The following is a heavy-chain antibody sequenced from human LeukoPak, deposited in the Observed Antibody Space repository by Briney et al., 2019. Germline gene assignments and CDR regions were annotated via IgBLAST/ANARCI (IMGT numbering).Heavy chain of an antibody. Sequence: PGGSLRLSCAASGSTFSTYAMSWVRQAPGKGLEWVSAISGSGGRTFYADSVKGRFTISRDNSKNTLYLQMNSLRAEDTAIYYCAKEGGLTGTTDYWGQGTLVTVSS. J-gene: IGHJ4*02. CDR3: AKEGGLTGTTDY. CDR1: GSTFSTYA. D-gene: IGHD1/OR15-1a*01. CDR2: ISGSGGRT. V-gene: IGHV3-23*01.